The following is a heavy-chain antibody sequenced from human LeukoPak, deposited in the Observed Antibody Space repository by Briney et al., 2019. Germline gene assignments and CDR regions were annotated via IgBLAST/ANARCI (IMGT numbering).Heavy chain of an antibody. CDR3: ARESPRSTVTTRFDY. J-gene: IGHJ4*02. CDR1: GGSISSDGYY. V-gene: IGHV4-31*03. CDR2: IYHRGNT. D-gene: IGHD4-17*01. Sequence: SETLSLTCSVSGGSISSDGYYWSWIRQLPGKGLEWIGYIYHRGNTHYNPSLKSRITMSVDTSKSQFSLKLSSVTAADTAVYYCARESPRSTVTTRFDYWGQGSLVTVSS.